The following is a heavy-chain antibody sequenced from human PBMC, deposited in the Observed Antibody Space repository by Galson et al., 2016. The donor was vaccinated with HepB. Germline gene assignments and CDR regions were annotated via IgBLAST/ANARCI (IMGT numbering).Heavy chain of an antibody. Sequence: PALVKPTQTLTLTCTFSGFSLSTNGVGVGWVRRSPGKALEWLALIYWHDNKRYSPSLNDRHTITKDNPKNQVVLTMTNMDPVDTATYYCVRRRWDYNHYFDYWGQGTLVTVSS. CDR3: VRRRWDYNHYFDY. D-gene: IGHD4-11*01. CDR2: IYWHDNK. CDR1: GFSLSTNGVG. J-gene: IGHJ4*02. V-gene: IGHV2-5*01.